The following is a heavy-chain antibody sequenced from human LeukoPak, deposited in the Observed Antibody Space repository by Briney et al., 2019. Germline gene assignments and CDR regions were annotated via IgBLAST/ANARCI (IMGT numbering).Heavy chain of an antibody. Sequence: GGSLRLSCKGSGYSFTSYWIGWVRQMPGKGLEWMGIIYPGDSDTIYSPSFQGQVTISADKSISTAYLQWSSLKASDTAMYYCARRNTLTFGGVDLDYWGQGTLVTVSS. J-gene: IGHJ4*02. D-gene: IGHD3-16*01. V-gene: IGHV5-51*01. CDR1: GYSFTSYW. CDR2: IYPGDSDT. CDR3: ARRNTLTFGGVDLDY.